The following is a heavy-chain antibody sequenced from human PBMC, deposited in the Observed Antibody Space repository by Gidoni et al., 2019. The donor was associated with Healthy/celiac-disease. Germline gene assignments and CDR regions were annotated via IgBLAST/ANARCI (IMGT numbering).Heavy chain of an antibody. CDR1: GYSFTRHW. Sequence: EVELVQSGAEVKKPGESLKISWKGSGYSFTRHWIGWVRQLPRKGLEWMGLIYPGDSDTRYSPSFQGQVTISADKSISTAYLQWSSLKASDTAMYYCARHADFWSGYYDYGMDVWCQGTTVTVSS. CDR3: ARHADFWSGYYDYGMDV. V-gene: IGHV5-51*01. J-gene: IGHJ6*02. D-gene: IGHD3-3*01. CDR2: IYPGDSDT.